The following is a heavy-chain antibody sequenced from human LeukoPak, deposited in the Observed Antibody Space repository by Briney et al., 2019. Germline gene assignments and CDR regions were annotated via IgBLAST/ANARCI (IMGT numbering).Heavy chain of an antibody. D-gene: IGHD3-22*01. CDR1: GFTFSSYA. J-gene: IGHJ4*02. CDR3: AIMHGYYDGSGYWVQ. V-gene: IGHV3-23*01. Sequence: GGSLRLSCAASGFTFSSYAMCWVRQAPGKGLEWGSFITTSGGSTSYADSVKGRFTISRDNPRNTLYMQMNSLRDEDTAVYYCAIMHGYYDGSGYWVQWGQGTLVTVSS. CDR2: ITTSGGST.